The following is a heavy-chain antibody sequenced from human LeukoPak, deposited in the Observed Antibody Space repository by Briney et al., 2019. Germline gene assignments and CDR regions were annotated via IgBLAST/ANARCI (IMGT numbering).Heavy chain of an antibody. Sequence: GESLKISCKGSGYSFTSYWIGWVRQMPGKGLEWMGIIYPGDSDTRYSPSFQGQVTISADKSISTAYLQWSSLKASDTAMYYCARHWIGDYGDLNYFDYWGQGTLVTVSS. CDR2: IYPGDSDT. CDR1: GYSFTSYW. CDR3: ARHWIGDYGDLNYFDY. D-gene: IGHD4-17*01. J-gene: IGHJ4*02. V-gene: IGHV5-51*01.